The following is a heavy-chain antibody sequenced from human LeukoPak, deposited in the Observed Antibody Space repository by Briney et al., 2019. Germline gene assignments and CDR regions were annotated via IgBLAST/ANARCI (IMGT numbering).Heavy chain of an antibody. V-gene: IGHV1-2*02. Sequence: ASVKVSCKASGYTFTGYYMHWVRQAPGQGLELMGLINPNSGDTKYSQKFQGRVTMTRDTSISTAYMELSRLRSDDTAVYYCATQRGSYLWGTDFDYWGQGTLVTVSS. CDR1: GYTFTGYY. D-gene: IGHD3-16*01. J-gene: IGHJ4*02. CDR3: ATQRGSYLWGTDFDY. CDR2: INPNSGDT.